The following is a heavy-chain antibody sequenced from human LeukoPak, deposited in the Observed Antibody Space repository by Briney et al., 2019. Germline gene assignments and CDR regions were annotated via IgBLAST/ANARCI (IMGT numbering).Heavy chain of an antibody. CDR3: ARAGGLRGSYYVWDAFDI. CDR2: INHSGST. V-gene: IGHV4-34*01. Sequence: PSETLSLTCAVYGGSFSGYYWSWIRQPPGKGLEWIGEINHSGSTNYNPSLKSRVTISVDTSKNQFSLKLSSVTAADTAVYYCARAGGLRGSYYVWDAFDIWGQGTMVTVSS. J-gene: IGHJ3*02. D-gene: IGHD1-26*01. CDR1: GGSFSGYY.